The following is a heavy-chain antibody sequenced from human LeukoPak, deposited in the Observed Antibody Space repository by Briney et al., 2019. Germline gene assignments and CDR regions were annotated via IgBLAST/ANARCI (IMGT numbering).Heavy chain of an antibody. D-gene: IGHD2-2*01. CDR1: GFTFSSYS. Sequence: GGSLRLSCAASGFTFSSYSMNWVRQAPGKGLEWVSYISSSSTIYYADSVKGRFTISRDNAKNSLYLQMNSLRAEDTAVYYCAREDIVVVPAAIGGDYYYYYYMDVWGKGTTVTVSS. V-gene: IGHV3-48*01. J-gene: IGHJ6*03. CDR2: ISSSSTI. CDR3: AREDIVVVPAAIGGDYYYYYYMDV.